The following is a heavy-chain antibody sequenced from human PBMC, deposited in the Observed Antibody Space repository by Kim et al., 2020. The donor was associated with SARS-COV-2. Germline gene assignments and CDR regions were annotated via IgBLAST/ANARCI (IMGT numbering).Heavy chain of an antibody. CDR1: GFTFGDYA. V-gene: IGHV3-49*03. D-gene: IGHD4-17*01. Sequence: GGSLRLSCTASGFTFGDYAMSWFRQAPGKGLEWVGFIRSKAYGGTTEYAASVKGRFTISRDDSKSIAYLQMNSLKTEDTAVYYCTREGYGDYVDEYFQHWGQGTLVTVSS. CDR2: IRSKAYGGTT. J-gene: IGHJ1*01. CDR3: TREGYGDYVDEYFQH.